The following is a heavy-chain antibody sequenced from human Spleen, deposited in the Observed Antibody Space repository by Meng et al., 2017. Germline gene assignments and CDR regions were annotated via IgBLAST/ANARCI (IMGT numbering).Heavy chain of an antibody. Sequence: QVQLQESGPGLVKPSGTLSLTCTVSGDSISSDIWWSWVRQPPGKGLEWIGEVYHRGDTNYNPSLKSRAVISVDKSKNQFSLNLSSVTAADTAVYYCGRDQGRELINHWGQGTLVTVSS. V-gene: IGHV4-4*02. CDR3: GRDQGRELINH. CDR2: VYHRGDT. J-gene: IGHJ4*02. CDR1: GDSISSDIW. D-gene: IGHD1-7*01.